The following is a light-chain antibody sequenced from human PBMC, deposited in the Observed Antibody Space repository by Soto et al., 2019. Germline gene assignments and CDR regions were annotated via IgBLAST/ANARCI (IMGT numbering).Light chain of an antibody. CDR2: GAS. V-gene: IGKV3D-15*01. CDR1: QSVRTK. CDR3: QQYNNWPAEIT. Sequence: ETVMTQSPATLSVSPGERATLSCRASQSVRTKVAWYQQKPGQAPRLLIYGASSRATGIPARFSGSGSGTESTLTISSLQSEDSAVYYCQQYNNWPAEITFGQGTRLEIK. J-gene: IGKJ5*01.